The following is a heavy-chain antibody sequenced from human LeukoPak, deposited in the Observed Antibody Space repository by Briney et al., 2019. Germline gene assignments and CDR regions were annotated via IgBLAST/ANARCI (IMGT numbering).Heavy chain of an antibody. CDR3: ARTYYYDSSAISFDY. CDR2: IYYSGST. D-gene: IGHD3-22*01. J-gene: IGHJ4*02. Sequence: SQTLSLTCTVSGGSISSGGYYWSWIRQHPGKGLEWIGYIYYSGSTYYNPSLKSRVTISVDTSKNQFSLKLSSVTAADTAVYYCARTYYYDSSAISFDYWGQGTLVTVSS. CDR1: GGSISSGGYY. V-gene: IGHV4-31*03.